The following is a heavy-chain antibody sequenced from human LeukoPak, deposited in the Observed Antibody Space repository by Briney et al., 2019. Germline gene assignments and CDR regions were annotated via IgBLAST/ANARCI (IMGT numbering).Heavy chain of an antibody. V-gene: IGHV4-34*01. CDR2: INHSGST. D-gene: IGHD1-14*01. CDR3: ARGRGRAGSGPQPVYCDY. Sequence: SETLSLTCAVSGGSFSGYYWSWIRQPPGKGLEWIGEINHSGSTNYNPSLKSRVTISLDTSQNQFSLRLSSVTAADTAVYYCARGRGRAGSGPQPVYCDYWGQGTLVTVSS. J-gene: IGHJ4*02. CDR1: GGSFSGYY.